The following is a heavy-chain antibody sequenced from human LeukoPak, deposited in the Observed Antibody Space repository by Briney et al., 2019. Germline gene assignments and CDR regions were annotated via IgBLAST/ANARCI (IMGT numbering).Heavy chain of an antibody. J-gene: IGHJ3*01. Sequence: SETLSLTCTVSGGSISSYYWSWIRQPAGKGLEWIGRIYTSGSTNYNPSLKSRVTMSVDTSKNQFSLKLSSVTAADTAVYYCARDHCTSTSCVIVDAFDLWGRGTLVTVSS. D-gene: IGHD2-2*01. V-gene: IGHV4-4*07. CDR3: ARDHCTSTSCVIVDAFDL. CDR2: IYTSGST. CDR1: GGSISSYY.